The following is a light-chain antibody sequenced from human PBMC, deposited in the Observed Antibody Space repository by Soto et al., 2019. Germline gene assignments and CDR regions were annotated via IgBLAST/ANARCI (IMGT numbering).Light chain of an antibody. CDR2: EGS. Sequence: QSALTQPASVSGSPGQSITISCTGTSSDVGSYNLVSWYQQHPGKGPKRMIYEGSKRPSGVSNRFSGSKSGNTASLTISGLQAEDEADYYCCSYAGSSTFVVFGGGTKLTVL. V-gene: IGLV2-23*03. CDR3: CSYAGSSTFVV. J-gene: IGLJ2*01. CDR1: SSDVGSYNL.